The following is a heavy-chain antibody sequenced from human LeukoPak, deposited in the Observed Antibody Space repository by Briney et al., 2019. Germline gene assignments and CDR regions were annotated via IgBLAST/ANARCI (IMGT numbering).Heavy chain of an antibody. CDR1: GYSFTSYW. V-gene: IGHV3-30*18. CDR3: AKYAYNWNAPDGFDM. CDR2: ISYDGSRK. D-gene: IGHD1-1*01. J-gene: IGHJ3*02. Sequence: GESLKISCKGSGYSFTSYWIGWVRQAPGKGLEWVAVISYDGSRKHYGDSVKGRFTISRDNSESTLFLQMNSLRTDDTSVYFCAKYAYNWNAPDGFDMWGQGTMVIVSS.